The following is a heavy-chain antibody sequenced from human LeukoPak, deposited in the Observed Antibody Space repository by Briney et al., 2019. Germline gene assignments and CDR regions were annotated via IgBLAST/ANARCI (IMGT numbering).Heavy chain of an antibody. D-gene: IGHD3-22*01. J-gene: IGHJ3*02. V-gene: IGHV3-23*01. CDR1: GFTFSNNA. CDR2: VNGSGVVT. Sequence: PGGSLRLSCAASGFTFSNNAMSWVRQAPGKGLEWVSAVNGSGVVTHYAASVRGRFTISRDNSKNTLYLEMNSLRAEDTAVYYCARVGHYYEGPDAFDIWGQGTMVTVSS. CDR3: ARVGHYYEGPDAFDI.